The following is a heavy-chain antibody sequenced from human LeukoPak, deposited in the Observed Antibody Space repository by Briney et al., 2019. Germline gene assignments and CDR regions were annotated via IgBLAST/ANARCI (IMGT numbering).Heavy chain of an antibody. J-gene: IGHJ4*02. CDR3: ARGSAKYYDILTGYLFDY. Sequence: PSETLSLTCTVSGGSITDYYWSWIRQPPGKGLEWIGDINNSGSTNYNPSLKSRVTMSVDTSKNQFSLKLSSVTAADTAVYYCARGSAKYYDILTGYLFDYWGQGTLVTVSS. V-gene: IGHV4-34*01. CDR2: INNSGST. D-gene: IGHD3-9*01. CDR1: GGSITDYY.